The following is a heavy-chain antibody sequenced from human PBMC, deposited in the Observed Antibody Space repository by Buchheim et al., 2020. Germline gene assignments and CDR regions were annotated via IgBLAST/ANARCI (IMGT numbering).Heavy chain of an antibody. J-gene: IGHJ5*02. CDR3: ARDHPGTVAGNNWFDP. D-gene: IGHD6-19*01. CDR2: ISYDGSNK. V-gene: IGHV3-30-3*01. Sequence: QVQLVESGGGVVQPGRSLRLSCAASGFTFSSYAMHWVRQAPGKGLEWVAVISYDGSNKYYADSVKGRFTISRDNSKNTLYLQMNSLRAEDTAVYYCARDHPGTVAGNNWFDPWGQGTL. CDR1: GFTFSSYA.